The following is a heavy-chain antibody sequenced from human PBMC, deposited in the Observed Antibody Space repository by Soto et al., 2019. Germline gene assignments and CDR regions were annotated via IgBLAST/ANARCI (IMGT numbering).Heavy chain of an antibody. CDR2: IRNKANNYAT. D-gene: IGHD1-26*01. Sequence: EVQLVQSGGGLVQPGGSLKLSCAASGFSFSDSAVHWVRQASGKGLEWVGRIRNKANNYATTYAPSVTGRFTTSRDASKNTAYLQMNSLQPEDTAVYYCTIWETIQFDCWGQGTLVTVSS. J-gene: IGHJ4*02. V-gene: IGHV3-73*02. CDR3: TIWETIQFDC. CDR1: GFSFSDSA.